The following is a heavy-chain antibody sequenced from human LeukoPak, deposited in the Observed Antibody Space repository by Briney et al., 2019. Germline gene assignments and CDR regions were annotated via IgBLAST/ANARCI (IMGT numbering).Heavy chain of an antibody. CDR1: GYSFTSYW. J-gene: IGHJ4*02. V-gene: IGHV5-51*01. CDR3: ARHETGPYFDY. Sequence: GESLKISCKGSGYSFTSYWIGWVRQMPGKGLECMGIIYPGDSDTRYSPSFQGQVTISADRPISTAYLQWSSLKASDTAMYYCARHETGPYFDYWGQGTLVTVSS. D-gene: IGHD1-1*01. CDR2: IYPGDSDT.